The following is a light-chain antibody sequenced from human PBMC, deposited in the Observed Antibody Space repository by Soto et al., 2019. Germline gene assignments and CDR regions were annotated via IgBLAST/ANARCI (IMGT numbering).Light chain of an antibody. J-gene: IGLJ1*01. CDR3: SSYTSSSTPYV. Sequence: QSSLTQPASAFGSPGQSITISCTGTSSDVGGYNYVSWYQQHPGKAPKLMIYDVSNRPSGVSNRFSGSKSGNTASLTISGLQAEDEADYYCSSYTSSSTPYVFGTGTKGTV. CDR2: DVS. V-gene: IGLV2-14*01. CDR1: SSDVGGYNY.